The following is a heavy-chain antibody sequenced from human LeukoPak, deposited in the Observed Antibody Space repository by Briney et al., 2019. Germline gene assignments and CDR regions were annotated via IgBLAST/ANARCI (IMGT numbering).Heavy chain of an antibody. Sequence: ASVKVSCKASGYTFTSYDINWVRQATGQGLEWMGWMNPNSGNTGYAQKFQGRVTMTRNTSISTAYMELSSLRSEDTAVYYCARDQSEYSSGWYYFDYWGQGTLVTVSS. CDR3: ARDQSEYSSGWYYFDY. CDR2: MNPNSGNT. D-gene: IGHD6-19*01. CDR1: GYTFTSYD. V-gene: IGHV1-8*01. J-gene: IGHJ4*02.